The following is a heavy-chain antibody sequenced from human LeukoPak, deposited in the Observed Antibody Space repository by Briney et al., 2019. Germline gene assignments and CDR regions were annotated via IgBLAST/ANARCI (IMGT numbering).Heavy chain of an antibody. V-gene: IGHV4-30-2*01. D-gene: IGHD3-3*01. CDR1: GGPISSGGYS. Sequence: PSQTLSLTCAVSGGPISSGGYSWSWIRQPPGKGLEWIGYIYHSGSTYYNPSLKSRVTISVDTSKNQFSLKLSSVTAADTAVYYCARGYDFWSGYGAKGYGMDVWGQGTTVTVSS. CDR2: IYHSGST. CDR3: ARGYDFWSGYGAKGYGMDV. J-gene: IGHJ6*02.